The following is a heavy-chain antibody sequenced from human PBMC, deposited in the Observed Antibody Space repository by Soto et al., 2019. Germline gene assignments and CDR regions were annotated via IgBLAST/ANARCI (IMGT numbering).Heavy chain of an antibody. CDR1: GFNFSSYA. CDR2: ISYDGSNK. Sequence: PGGSLRRSCAASGFNFSSYAMHWVRQDTGKGLEWVAVISYDGSNKYYADSVKGRFTISRDNSKNTLYLQMNSLRAEDTAVYYCAREGGGYYYYYGMDVWGQGTTVTVSS. J-gene: IGHJ6*02. CDR3: AREGGGYYYYYGMDV. V-gene: IGHV3-30-3*01.